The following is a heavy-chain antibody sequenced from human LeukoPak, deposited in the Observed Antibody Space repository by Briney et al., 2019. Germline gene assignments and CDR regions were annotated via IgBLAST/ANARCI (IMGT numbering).Heavy chain of an antibody. V-gene: IGHV4-61*02. D-gene: IGHD5-18*01. Sequence: SETLSLTCNVSAGTISSGNYYWDWIRQPAGKGLEWIGRFYTSGSGNYNPSLKSRVTMSMDASKNQFSLKLSSVTAADTAVYYCAASHTGLFDYWGQGTLVTVSS. CDR1: AGTISSGNYY. J-gene: IGHJ4*02. CDR2: FYTSGSG. CDR3: AASHTGLFDY.